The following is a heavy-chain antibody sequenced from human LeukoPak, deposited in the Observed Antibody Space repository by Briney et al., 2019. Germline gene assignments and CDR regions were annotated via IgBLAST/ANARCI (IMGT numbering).Heavy chain of an antibody. D-gene: IGHD3-10*01. CDR3: ARVGYGSGSYYPTTFDY. CDR2: FYYRGST. J-gene: IGHJ4*02. V-gene: IGHV4-59*01. CDR1: VGSISVYN. Sequence: SKTLSLTCTSSVGSISVYNCRWIRQPPGKGLEWIGNFYYRGSTNYNPSIKSRVTISVDTSKNQFSLKLSSVTAADTAVYYCARVGYGSGSYYPTTFDYWGQGTLVTVSS.